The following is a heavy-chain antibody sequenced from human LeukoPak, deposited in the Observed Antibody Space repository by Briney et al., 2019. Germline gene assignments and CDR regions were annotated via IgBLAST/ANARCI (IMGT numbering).Heavy chain of an antibody. D-gene: IGHD3-10*01. Sequence: SGTLSLTCAVSSGSISSNGWWSWVRQPPGKGLEWIGQIFHRGSTNYNPSLKSRVTISVDTSKNQFSLKLSSVTAADTAVYYCATALWFGSYYFDYWGQGTLVTVSS. J-gene: IGHJ4*02. CDR2: IFHRGST. CDR3: ATALWFGSYYFDY. CDR1: SGSISSNGW. V-gene: IGHV4-4*02.